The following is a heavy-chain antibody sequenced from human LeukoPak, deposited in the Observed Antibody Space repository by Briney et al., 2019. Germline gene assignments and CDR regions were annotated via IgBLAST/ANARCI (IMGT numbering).Heavy chain of an antibody. CDR1: GGSISSYY. D-gene: IGHD1-26*01. CDR2: IYYSGST. V-gene: IGHV4-59*01. Sequence: SETLSLTCTVSGGSISSYYWSWIRQPPGKGLEWIGYIYYSGSTNYNPSLKSRVTISVDTSKNQFSLKLSSVTAADTAVYYCALGYSGSYIGWFDPWGQGTLVTVSS. CDR3: ALGYSGSYIGWFDP. J-gene: IGHJ5*02.